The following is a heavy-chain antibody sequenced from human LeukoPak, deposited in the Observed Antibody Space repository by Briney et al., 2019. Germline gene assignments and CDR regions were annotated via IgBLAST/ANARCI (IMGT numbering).Heavy chain of an antibody. CDR1: GGSFSGYY. V-gene: IGHV4-34*01. CDR3: ARDRSRARFWSDY. D-gene: IGHD3-3*01. J-gene: IGHJ4*02. Sequence: PSETLSLTCAVYGGSFSGYYWSWIRQPPGKGLEWIGEINHSGSTNYNPSLKSRVTISVDTSKNQFSLKLSSVTAADTAVYYCARDRSRARFWSDYWGQGTLVTVSS. CDR2: INHSGST.